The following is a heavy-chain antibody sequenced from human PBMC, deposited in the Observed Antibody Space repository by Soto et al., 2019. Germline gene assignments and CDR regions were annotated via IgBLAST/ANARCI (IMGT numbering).Heavy chain of an antibody. CDR2: IYYSGST. J-gene: IGHJ4*02. D-gene: IGHD6-6*01. V-gene: IGHV4-31*03. CDR3: ARERFIGSSYKTFDY. Sequence: PSETLSLTCTVSGGSISSGGYYWSWIRQHPGKGLEWIGYIYYSGSTYYNPSLKSRVTISVDTSKNQFSLKLSSVTAADTAVYYCARERFIGSSYKTFDYWGQGTLVTVSS. CDR1: GGSISSGGYY.